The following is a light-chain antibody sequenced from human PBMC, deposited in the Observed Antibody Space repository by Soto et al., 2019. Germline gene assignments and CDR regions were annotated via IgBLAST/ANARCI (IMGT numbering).Light chain of an antibody. Sequence: DIQVTQSRSSVSASVGDGVTITRRASQGISTSLGWYQQKPGKAPKLLIYAASSLQSGVPSRFSGTGSGTDFTLTISSLQPEDFATYYCQQTNSFPLTFGGGTKVDIK. V-gene: IGKV1-12*01. CDR1: QGISTS. CDR2: AAS. J-gene: IGKJ4*01. CDR3: QQTNSFPLT.